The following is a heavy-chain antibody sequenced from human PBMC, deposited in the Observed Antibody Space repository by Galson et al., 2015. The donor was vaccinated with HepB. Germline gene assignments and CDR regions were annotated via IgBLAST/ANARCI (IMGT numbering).Heavy chain of an antibody. CDR3: ANIQIWTDY. CDR1: GFTFSIYA. CDR2: ISGSGGST. Sequence: SLRLSCAASGFTFSIYAMTWVRQAPGKGLEWVSVISGSGGSTYYADSVKGRFTISRDNSKNTLYLQMNSLRAEDTAVYYCANIQIWTDYWGQGTQVTVSS. D-gene: IGHD5-18*01. V-gene: IGHV3-23*01. J-gene: IGHJ4*02.